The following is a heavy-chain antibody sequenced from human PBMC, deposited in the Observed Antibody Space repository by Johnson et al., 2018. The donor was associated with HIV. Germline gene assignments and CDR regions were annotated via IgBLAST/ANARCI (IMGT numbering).Heavy chain of an antibody. J-gene: IGHJ3*02. D-gene: IGHD6-19*01. CDR3: ARDREYGLAWGWALDI. Sequence: QVQLVESGVGLVKPGGSLRLSCAASGFTFSDYYMSWVRQAPGKGLEWVAVISYDGSNKYYADSVKGRFTISRDNSKNTLYLQTNSLRVDDTAVYYCARDREYGLAWGWALDIWGQGTMVTVSS. V-gene: IGHV3-30*03. CDR1: GFTFSDYY. CDR2: ISYDGSNK.